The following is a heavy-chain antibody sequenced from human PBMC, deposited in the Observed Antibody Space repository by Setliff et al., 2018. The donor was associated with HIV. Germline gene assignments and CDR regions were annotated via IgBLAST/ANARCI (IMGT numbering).Heavy chain of an antibody. V-gene: IGHV4-59*02. J-gene: IGHJ4*02. Sequence: ETLSLTCTVSGDSVRNYYWSWIRQPPERGLDYIGYINYNGNTNYNPSLKSRVTMSLDTSKNQISLKLRSVTAADTAVYYCARGHEWLRIWGQGMLVTVSS. CDR1: GDSVRNYY. CDR3: ARGHEWLRI. CDR2: INYNGNT. D-gene: IGHD5-12*01.